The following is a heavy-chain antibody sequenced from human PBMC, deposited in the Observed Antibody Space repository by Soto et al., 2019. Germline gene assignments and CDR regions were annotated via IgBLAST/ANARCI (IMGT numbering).Heavy chain of an antibody. CDR2: IYWDNDK. Sequence: SGPYAGEPTQTLTLTCTFSGLSLSTTGVGVGWIRQPPGKALEWLALIYWDNDKRFSPSLMSRLTITKDTSKNQVVLTMTNMDPVDTATYYCVQSRCGGDCLQSYSSHSYYGLDVWGQGT. V-gene: IGHV2-5*02. CDR1: GLSLSTTGVG. J-gene: IGHJ6*02. CDR3: VQSRCGGDCLQSYSSHSYYGLDV. D-gene: IGHD2-21*02.